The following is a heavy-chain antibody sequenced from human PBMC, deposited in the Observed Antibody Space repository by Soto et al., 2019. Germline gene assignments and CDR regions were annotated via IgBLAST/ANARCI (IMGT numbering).Heavy chain of an antibody. Sequence: GGSLRLSCAASGFTFSSYAMSWVRQAAGKGLEWVSAISGSGGSTYYADSVKGRFTISRDNSKNTLYLQMNSLRAEDTAVYYCAKDCSSTSCYDGDAFDIWGQGTMVTVSS. D-gene: IGHD2-2*01. V-gene: IGHV3-23*01. CDR2: ISGSGGST. CDR3: AKDCSSTSCYDGDAFDI. J-gene: IGHJ3*02. CDR1: GFTFSSYA.